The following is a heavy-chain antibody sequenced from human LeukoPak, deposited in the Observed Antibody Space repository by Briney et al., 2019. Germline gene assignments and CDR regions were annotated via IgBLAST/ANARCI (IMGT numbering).Heavy chain of an antibody. D-gene: IGHD4-17*01. Sequence: PGGSLRLSCAASGFTFSGSAMHWVRQASGKGLEWVGRIRSKANSYATAYAASVKGRFTISRDDSKNTAYLQMNSLKTEDTAVCYCTSYGDWSAFDIWGQGTMVTVSS. J-gene: IGHJ3*02. CDR1: GFTFSGSA. CDR3: TSYGDWSAFDI. CDR2: IRSKANSYAT. V-gene: IGHV3-73*01.